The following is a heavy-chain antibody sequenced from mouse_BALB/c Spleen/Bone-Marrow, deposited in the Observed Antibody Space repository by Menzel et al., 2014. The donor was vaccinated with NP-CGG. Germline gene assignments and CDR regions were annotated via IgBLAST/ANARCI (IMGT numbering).Heavy chain of an antibody. J-gene: IGHJ1*01. Sequence: DVKLVESGGGLVKPGGSLKLSCAASGFAFGSYDMSWVRQTPEKRLEWVAYISSGGGSTYYPDTVKGRFTISRDNAKNTLYLQMSSLKSEDTAMYYCARQGYGYVDFDVWGAGTTVTVSS. CDR1: GFAFGSYD. D-gene: IGHD1-2*01. CDR3: ARQGYGYVDFDV. V-gene: IGHV5-12-1*01. CDR2: ISSGGGST.